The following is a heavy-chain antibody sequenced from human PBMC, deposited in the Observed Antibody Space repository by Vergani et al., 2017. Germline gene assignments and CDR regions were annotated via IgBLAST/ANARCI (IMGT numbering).Heavy chain of an antibody. D-gene: IGHD3-10*01. J-gene: IGHJ3*02. Sequence: EVQLVESGGDLVQPGRSLRLSCTASGFTFGYSAMDWFRQAPGQGLEWVGGIRSKAYGQATIYAASVKGRFTISRDDSKSIAYLQMNNLQTEDTAMYYCVRDQVTMLRGSDALDIWGQGTMVTVSS. CDR2: IRSKAYGQAT. CDR3: VRDQVTMLRGSDALDI. CDR1: GFTFGYSA. V-gene: IGHV3-49*03.